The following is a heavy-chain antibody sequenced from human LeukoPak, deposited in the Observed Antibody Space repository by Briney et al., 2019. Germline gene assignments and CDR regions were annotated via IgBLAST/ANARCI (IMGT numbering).Heavy chain of an antibody. D-gene: IGHD2-2*01. Sequence: GGSLRLSCAASGFTFSSYAMSWVRQAPGKGLEWVSAISGSGGSTYYADSVKGRFTISRDNSKNTLYLQMNSLRAEDTAVYYCARARWGYCSSTSCYPHNPDYYYGMDVWGQGTTVTVSS. V-gene: IGHV3-23*01. J-gene: IGHJ6*02. CDR3: ARARWGYCSSTSCYPHNPDYYYGMDV. CDR1: GFTFSSYA. CDR2: ISGSGGST.